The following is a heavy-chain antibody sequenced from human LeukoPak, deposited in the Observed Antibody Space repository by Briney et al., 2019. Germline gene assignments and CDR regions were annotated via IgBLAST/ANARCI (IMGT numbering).Heavy chain of an antibody. CDR3: ARISRGSYLSFDY. CDR2: IDWDDDK. V-gene: IGHV2-70*01. D-gene: IGHD3-10*01. CDR1: GFSLSTSGMC. J-gene: IGHJ4*01. Sequence: SRPAPLKPTQTLTLTCTFSGFSLSTSGMCVSWIRQPPGKALEWLALIDWDDDKYYSTSLKTRLTISKDTSKNQVVLTMTNMDPVDTATYYCARISRGSYLSFDYWGHGRLVTVSS.